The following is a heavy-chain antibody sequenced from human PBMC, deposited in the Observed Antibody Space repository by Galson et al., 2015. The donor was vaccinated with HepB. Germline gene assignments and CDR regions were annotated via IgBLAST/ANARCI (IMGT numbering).Heavy chain of an antibody. V-gene: IGHV3-30*04. CDR1: GFTFSSYA. Sequence: SLRLSCAASGFTFSSYAMHWVRQAPGKGLEWVAVISYDGSNKYYADSVKGRFTISRDNSKNTLYLQMNSLRAGDTAVYYCARSGSLTAFDYWGQGTLVTVSS. CDR3: ARSGSLTAFDY. CDR2: ISYDGSNK. J-gene: IGHJ4*02. D-gene: IGHD7-27*01.